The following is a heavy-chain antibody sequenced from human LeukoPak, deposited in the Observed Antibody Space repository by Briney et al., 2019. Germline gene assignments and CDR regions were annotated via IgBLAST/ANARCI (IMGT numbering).Heavy chain of an antibody. J-gene: IGHJ4*02. CDR2: IKSKIDGGTT. V-gene: IGHV3-15*01. CDR1: GFTFTNAW. Sequence: GGSLRLSCTASGFTFTNAWMTWVRQAPGKGLEWVGRIKSKIDGGTTDYAAPVKGRFTISRDDSKNTLYLQMNSLKTEDTAVYYCTTDNPRPFDYWGQGTLVTVSS. CDR3: TTDNPRPFDY.